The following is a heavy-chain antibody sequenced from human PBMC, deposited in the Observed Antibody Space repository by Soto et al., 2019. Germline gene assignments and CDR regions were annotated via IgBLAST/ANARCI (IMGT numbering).Heavy chain of an antibody. CDR1: GFVFKDSS. D-gene: IGHD3-22*01. V-gene: IGHV3-73*01. CDR2: IRDRAYNYAT. CDR3: TRLISAAQDY. J-gene: IGHJ4*02. Sequence: GGSLRLACAASGFVFKDSSIHWVRQASGKGLEWVGRIRDRAYNYATSYAASVKGRFTISRDDSSNTAFLQMNSLKTEDTAIYYCTRLISAAQDYWGQGTRVTVSS.